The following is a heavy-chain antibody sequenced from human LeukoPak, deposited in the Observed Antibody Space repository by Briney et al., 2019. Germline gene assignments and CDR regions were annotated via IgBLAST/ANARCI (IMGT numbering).Heavy chain of an antibody. V-gene: IGHV4-59*08. CDR1: GGSISSYY. J-gene: IGHJ4*02. CDR3: ATLLWFGEPYFDY. Sequence: SETLSLTCTVSGGSISSYYWSWIRQPPGKGLEWIGYIYYSGSTNYNPSLKSRVTISVDTSKNQFSLKLNSVTAADTAVYYCATLLWFGEPYFDYWGQGTLVTVSS. CDR2: IYYSGST. D-gene: IGHD3-10*01.